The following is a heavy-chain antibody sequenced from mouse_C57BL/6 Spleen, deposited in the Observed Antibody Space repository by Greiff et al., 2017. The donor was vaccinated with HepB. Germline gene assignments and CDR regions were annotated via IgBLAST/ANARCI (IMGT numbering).Heavy chain of an antibody. CDR1: GYTFTSYW. V-gene: IGHV1-69*01. Sequence: VQLQQSGAELVMPGASVKLSCKASGYTFTSYWMHWVKQRPGQGLEWIGEIDPSDSYTNYNQKFKGKSTLTVDKSSSTAYMQLSSLTSEDSAVYYCARKGVYYGSSYGYFDYWGQGTTLTVSS. CDR2: IDPSDSYT. CDR3: ARKGVYYGSSYGYFDY. D-gene: IGHD1-1*01. J-gene: IGHJ2*01.